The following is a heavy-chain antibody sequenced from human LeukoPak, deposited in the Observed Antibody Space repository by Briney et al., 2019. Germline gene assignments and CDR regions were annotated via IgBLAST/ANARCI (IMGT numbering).Heavy chain of an antibody. Sequence: PGGTLRLSCAASGFTFSSYGMSWARQAPGKGLEWVSAISGSGGSTYYADSVKGRFTISRDNSKNTLYLQMNSLRAEDTAVYYCARASSGRYFAFIDYWGQGTLVTVSS. D-gene: IGHD1-26*01. V-gene: IGHV3-23*01. CDR2: ISGSGGST. CDR3: ARASSGRYFAFIDY. J-gene: IGHJ4*02. CDR1: GFTFSSYG.